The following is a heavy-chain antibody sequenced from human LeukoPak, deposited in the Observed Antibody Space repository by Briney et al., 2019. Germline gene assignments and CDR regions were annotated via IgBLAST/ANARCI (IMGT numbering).Heavy chain of an antibody. V-gene: IGHV1-69*04. Sequence: SVKVSCKASGGTFSSYAISWVRQAPGQGLEWVGRIIPILGIANYAQKFQGRVTITADKSTSTAYMELSSLRSEDTAVYYCARVGAAAGTLYFDYWGQGTLVTVSS. J-gene: IGHJ4*02. CDR3: ARVGAAAGTLYFDY. CDR1: GGTFSSYA. D-gene: IGHD6-13*01. CDR2: IIPILGIA.